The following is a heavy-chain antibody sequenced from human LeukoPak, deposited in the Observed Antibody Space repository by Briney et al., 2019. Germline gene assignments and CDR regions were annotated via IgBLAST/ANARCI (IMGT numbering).Heavy chain of an antibody. V-gene: IGHV3-7*01. CDR3: ARGFYNPY. D-gene: IGHD1-14*01. Sequence: GGSLRLSCVVSGFTFSDYWMTWVRQAPGKGLEWVANIKQDGSDEYYVDSVKGRFTISRDNAKNSLYLQMNSLRADDTALYYCARGFYNPYWGQGTLVTVSS. CDR2: IKQDGSDE. CDR1: GFTFSDYW. J-gene: IGHJ4*02.